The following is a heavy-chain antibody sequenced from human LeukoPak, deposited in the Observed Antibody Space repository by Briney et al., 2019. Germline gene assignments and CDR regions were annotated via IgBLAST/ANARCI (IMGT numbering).Heavy chain of an antibody. CDR2: IYYSGST. CDR3: AREGYCSGGSCYSGASNWFDP. V-gene: IGHV4-59*01. Sequence: KPSETLSLTCAVYGGSFSGYYWSWIRQPPGKGLEWIGYIYYSGSTNYNPSLKSRVTISVDTSKNQFSLKLSSVTAADTAVYYCAREGYCSGGSCYSGASNWFDPWGQGTLVTVSS. CDR1: GGSFSGYY. J-gene: IGHJ5*02. D-gene: IGHD2-15*01.